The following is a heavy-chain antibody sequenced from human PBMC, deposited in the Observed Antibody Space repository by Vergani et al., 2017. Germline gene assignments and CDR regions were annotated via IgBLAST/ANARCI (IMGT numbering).Heavy chain of an antibody. Sequence: QVQLVESGGGVVQPGGSLTLPCAASGFAFRDFGMHWVRQAPGKGLEWLAFLSYDETNKYYADSVKGRFTISRDTSKNTLYLQMSGLRVEDTAMYYCAKVWAAWGFDYWGQGTLVTVSA. CDR2: LSYDETNK. V-gene: IGHV3-30*02. CDR1: GFAFRDFG. CDR3: AKVWAAWGFDY. D-gene: IGHD3-16*01. J-gene: IGHJ4*02.